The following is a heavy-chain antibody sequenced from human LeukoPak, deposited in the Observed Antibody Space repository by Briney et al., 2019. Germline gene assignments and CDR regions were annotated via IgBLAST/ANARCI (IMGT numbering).Heavy chain of an antibody. D-gene: IGHD6-19*01. J-gene: IGHJ6*04. CDR2: IYYSGTT. CDR3: ARLGSGRPLDV. Sequence: SETLSLTCTVSGGSISSSPYYWGWIRQPPGKGLEWIGSIYYSGTTHYSPSLESRVTISVDTSKNQFSLKLSSVTAADTAVYYCARLGSGRPLDVWGKGTTVTISS. V-gene: IGHV4-39*07. CDR1: GGSISSSPYY.